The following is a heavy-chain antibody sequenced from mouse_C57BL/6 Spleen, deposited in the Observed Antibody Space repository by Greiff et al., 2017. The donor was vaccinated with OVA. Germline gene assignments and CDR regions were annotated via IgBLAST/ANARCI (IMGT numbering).Heavy chain of an antibody. CDR2: ISSGSSTI. D-gene: IGHD1-1*01. CDR3: ATPSSSYWYFDV. CDR1: GFTFSDYG. V-gene: IGHV5-17*01. Sequence: EVKLVESGGGLVKPGGSLKLSCAASGFTFSDYGMHWVRQAPEKGLEWVAYISSGSSTIYYADTVKGRFTISRDNAKNTLFLQMTSLRSEDTAMYYCATPSSSYWYFDVWGTGTTVTVSS. J-gene: IGHJ1*03.